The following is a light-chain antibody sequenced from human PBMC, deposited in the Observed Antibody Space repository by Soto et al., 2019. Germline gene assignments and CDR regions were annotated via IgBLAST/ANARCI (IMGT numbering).Light chain of an antibody. J-gene: IGKJ2*01. CDR1: QSVSSSY. V-gene: IGKV3-20*01. CDR3: QQYGRSPRT. Sequence: EIVLTQSPGTLSLSPGERATLSCRASQSVSSSYLAWYQQKPGQAPRLLIYGASCRATGIPDRFSGSGSGTDFTLTIRRLEPEEFAVYYCQQYGRSPRTFGQGTKLEIK. CDR2: GAS.